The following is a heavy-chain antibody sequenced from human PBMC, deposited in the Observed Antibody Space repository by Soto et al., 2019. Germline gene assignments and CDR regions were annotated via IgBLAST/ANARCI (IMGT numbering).Heavy chain of an antibody. Sequence: EVQLVESGGGLVQPGGSLRLSCVDSGFSFSNYGMHWVRQAPGKGLVWVSHINSDGSSTSYADSVKGRFTISRDNAKNTLYLQVNSLRVEDTAMYYCVRGGFEEYFHYMDLWGEGTTVTVAS. D-gene: IGHD3-10*01. CDR3: VRGGFEEYFHYMDL. CDR1: GFSFSNYG. V-gene: IGHV3-74*01. CDR2: INSDGSST. J-gene: IGHJ6*03.